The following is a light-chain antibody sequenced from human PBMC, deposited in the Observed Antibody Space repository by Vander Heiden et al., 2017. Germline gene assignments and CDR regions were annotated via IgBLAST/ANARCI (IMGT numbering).Light chain of an antibody. Sequence: QSVLPPRPPLPGPPGQGVPISCTGSSSNIGAGYDVHWYLQLPGTAPQLLIYGNSNRPSGVPDRFSGSKSGTSASLAITGLQAEDEADYYCQSYDSSLSGYVFATGTKVTVL. CDR3: QSYDSSLSGYV. CDR2: GNS. V-gene: IGLV1-40*01. CDR1: SSNIGAGYD. J-gene: IGLJ1*01.